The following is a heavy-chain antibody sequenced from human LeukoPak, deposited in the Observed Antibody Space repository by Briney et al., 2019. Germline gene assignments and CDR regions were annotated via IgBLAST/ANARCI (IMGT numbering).Heavy chain of an antibody. CDR1: GYTFTGYY. V-gene: IGHV1-2*02. J-gene: IGHJ6*03. Sequence: GASVKVSCKASGYTFTGYYMHWVRQAPGQGLEWMGWINPNSGGTNYAQKFQGRVTMTRDTSISAAYMELSRLRSDDTAVYYCASAGLGRMRVVPAAAIPDHYYYYYYMDVWGKGTTVTVSS. CDR2: INPNSGGT. D-gene: IGHD2-2*01. CDR3: ASAGLGRMRVVPAAAIPDHYYYYYYMDV.